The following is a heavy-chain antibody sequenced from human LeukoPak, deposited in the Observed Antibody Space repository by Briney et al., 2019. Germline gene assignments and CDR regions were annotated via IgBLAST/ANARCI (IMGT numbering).Heavy chain of an antibody. CDR2: IKSKTDGGTT. CDR1: GFTFSNAW. Sequence: PGGSLRLSCAASGFTFSNAWMSWVRQAPGKGLEWVGRIKSKTDGGTTDYAAPVKGRFTISRDDSKNTLYLQMNSLKTEDTAVYYCTKQVRGSYFAFDIWGQGTMVTVSS. D-gene: IGHD1-26*01. J-gene: IGHJ3*02. CDR3: TKQVRGSYFAFDI. V-gene: IGHV3-15*01.